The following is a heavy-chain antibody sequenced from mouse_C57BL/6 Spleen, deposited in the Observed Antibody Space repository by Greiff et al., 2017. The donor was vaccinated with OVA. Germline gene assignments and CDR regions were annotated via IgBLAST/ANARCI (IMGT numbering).Heavy chain of an antibody. CDR3: ARGDYGHWYFDV. CDR1: GYSITSGYY. Sequence: EVQLQESGPGLVKPSQSLSLTCSVTGYSITSGYYWNWIRQFPGNKLEWMGYISYDGSNNYNPSLKNRISITRDTSKNQFFLKLNSVTTEDTATYYCARGDYGHWYFDVWGTGTTVTVSS. V-gene: IGHV3-6*01. CDR2: ISYDGSN. D-gene: IGHD2-4*01. J-gene: IGHJ1*03.